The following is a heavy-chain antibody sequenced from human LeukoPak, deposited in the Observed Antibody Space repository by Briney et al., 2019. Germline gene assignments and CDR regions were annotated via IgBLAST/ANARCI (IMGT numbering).Heavy chain of an antibody. CDR3: ARDRPRESLSQLWLLTGFNYYGMDV. V-gene: IGHV3-21*01. J-gene: IGHJ6*02. CDR2: ISSSSSYI. Sequence: GGPLRLSCAASGFTFSSYSMDWVRQAPGKGLEWVSSISSSSSYIYYADSVKGRFTISRDNAKNSLYLQMNSLRAEDTAVYYCARDRPRESLSQLWLLTGFNYYGMDVWGQGTTVTVSS. CDR1: GFTFSSYS. D-gene: IGHD5-18*01.